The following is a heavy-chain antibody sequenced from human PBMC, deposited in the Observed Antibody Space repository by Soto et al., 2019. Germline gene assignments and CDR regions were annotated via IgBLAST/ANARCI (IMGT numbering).Heavy chain of an antibody. Sequence: QVQLVQSGAEVKKPGSSVKVSCKASGGTFSSYTISWVRQAPGQGLEWMGRIIPILGIANYAQKFQGRVTSTADKSTSTAYMELSSLRSEDTAVYYCARVYGDPYGMDVWGQGTTVTVSS. J-gene: IGHJ6*02. CDR2: IIPILGIA. D-gene: IGHD4-17*01. CDR1: GGTFSSYT. CDR3: ARVYGDPYGMDV. V-gene: IGHV1-69*02.